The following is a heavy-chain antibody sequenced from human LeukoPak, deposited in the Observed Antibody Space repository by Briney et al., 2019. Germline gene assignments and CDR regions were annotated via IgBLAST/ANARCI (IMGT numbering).Heavy chain of an antibody. V-gene: IGHV1-18*01. CDR2: ISAYNGNT. D-gene: IGHD3-3*01. Sequence: ASVEVSCKASGGTFSSYAISWVRQAPGQGLEWMGWISAYNGNTNYAQKLQGRVTMTTDTSTSTAYMELRSLRSDDTAVYYCARDLSGVRGFDYWGQGTLVTVSS. J-gene: IGHJ4*02. CDR3: ARDLSGVRGFDY. CDR1: GGTFSSYA.